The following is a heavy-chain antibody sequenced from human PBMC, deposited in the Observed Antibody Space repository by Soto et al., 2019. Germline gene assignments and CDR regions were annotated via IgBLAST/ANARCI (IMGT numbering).Heavy chain of an antibody. D-gene: IGHD1-26*01. V-gene: IGHV3-23*01. Sequence: GGSLRLSCAASGFTFSSYAMSWVRQAPGKGLEWVSAISGSGGSTYYADSVKGRFTISRDNSKNTLYLQMNSLRAEDTAVYYCANSRNIVGETGFFDYWGQGTLVTVSS. J-gene: IGHJ4*02. CDR1: GFTFSSYA. CDR3: ANSRNIVGETGFFDY. CDR2: ISGSGGST.